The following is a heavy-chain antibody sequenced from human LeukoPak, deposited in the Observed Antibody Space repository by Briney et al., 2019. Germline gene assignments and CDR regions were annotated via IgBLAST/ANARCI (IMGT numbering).Heavy chain of an antibody. J-gene: IGHJ6*03. CDR1: GGSFSGYY. D-gene: IGHD2-8*01. CDR3: ARGRCTNGVCYYYYYYYMDV. Sequence: SETLSLTCAVYGGSFSGYYWSWIRQPPGKGLEWVGEINHSGGTNYNPSLKSRVTISVDTSKNQFSLKLSSVTAADTAVYYCARGRCTNGVCYYYYYYYMDVWGKGTTVTVSS. CDR2: INHSGGT. V-gene: IGHV4-34*01.